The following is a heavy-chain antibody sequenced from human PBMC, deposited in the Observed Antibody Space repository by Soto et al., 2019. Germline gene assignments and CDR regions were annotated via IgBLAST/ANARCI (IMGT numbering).Heavy chain of an antibody. J-gene: IGHJ6*02. V-gene: IGHV1-69*05. CDR3: AGQQLGPADSYGMDV. CDR2: IIPIFGTA. D-gene: IGHD6-6*01. Sequence: QVQLVQSGAEVKKPGSSVKVSCKASGGTFSSYAISWVRQAPGQGLEWMGGIIPIFGTANYAQKFQGRVTITSEGTTSTAQMELSRPRSEDRTVYCCAGQQLGPADSYGMDVWGQGTRVTVSS. CDR1: GGTFSSYA.